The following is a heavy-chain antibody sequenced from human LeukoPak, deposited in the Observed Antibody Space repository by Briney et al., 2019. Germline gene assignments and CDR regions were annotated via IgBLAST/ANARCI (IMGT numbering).Heavy chain of an antibody. D-gene: IGHD2-2*01. J-gene: IGHJ5*02. V-gene: IGHV4-4*02. Sequence: SETLSLTCAVSGGSISSSNWWSWVRQPPGKGLEWIGEIYHSGSTNYNPSLKSRVTISVDKSKNQFSLKLSSVTAADTAVYYCAGDLRGGPAHWFDPWGQGTLVTVSS. CDR2: IYHSGST. CDR1: GGSISSSNW. CDR3: AGDLRGGPAHWFDP.